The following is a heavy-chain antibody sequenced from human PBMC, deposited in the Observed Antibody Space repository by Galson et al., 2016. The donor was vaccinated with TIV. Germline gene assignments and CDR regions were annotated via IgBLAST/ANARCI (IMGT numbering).Heavy chain of an antibody. CDR3: VRHRRMGTRVYSFDV. V-gene: IGHV4-34*01. J-gene: IGHJ3*01. CDR2: INRSGST. Sequence: ETLSLTCAVYGGSVSGYYWSWIRQSPGKGLEWIGEINRSGSTNYNPSLKSRATISVDTSRSQFSLKLNSVTAADTAVYYCVRHRRMGTRVYSFDVWGQGTKVAVSS. D-gene: IGHD5-24*01. CDR1: GGSVSGYY.